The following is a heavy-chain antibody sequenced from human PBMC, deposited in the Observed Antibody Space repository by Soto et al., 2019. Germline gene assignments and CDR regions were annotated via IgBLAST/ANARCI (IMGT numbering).Heavy chain of an antibody. CDR3: ARLVVRDYYYGMDV. Sequence: SETLSLTCTVSGGSISSYYWSWIRQPPGKGLEWIGYIYYSGSTNYNPSLKSRVTISVDTSKNQFSLKLSSVTAADTAVYYCARLVVRDYYYGMDVWRQGTTATVSS. V-gene: IGHV4-59*01. CDR1: GGSISSYY. D-gene: IGHD2-15*01. J-gene: IGHJ6*02. CDR2: IYYSGST.